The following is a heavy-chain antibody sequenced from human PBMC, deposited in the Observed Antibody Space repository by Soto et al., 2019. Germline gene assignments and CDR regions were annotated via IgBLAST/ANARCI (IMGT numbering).Heavy chain of an antibody. D-gene: IGHD3-10*01. CDR2: ISSSSSTI. V-gene: IGHV3-48*02. CDR3: AREGVLWFGEVYGMDV. CDR1: GFTFSSYS. Sequence: GGSLRLSCAASGFTFSSYSMNWVRQAPGKGLEWVSYISSSSSTIYYADSVKGRFTISRDNAKNSLYLQMNSLRDEDTAVYYCAREGVLWFGEVYGMDVWGQGTTVTV. J-gene: IGHJ6*02.